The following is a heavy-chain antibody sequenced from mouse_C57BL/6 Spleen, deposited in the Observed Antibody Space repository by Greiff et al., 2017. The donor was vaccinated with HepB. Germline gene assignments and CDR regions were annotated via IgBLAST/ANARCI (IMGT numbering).Heavy chain of an antibody. Sequence: DVKLVESGGGLVKPGGSLKLSCAASGFTFSSYTMSWVRQTPEKRLEWVATISGGGGNTYYPDSVKGRFTISRDNAKNTLYLQMSSLRSEDTALYYCARLSGNYAMDYWGQGTSVTVSS. CDR2: ISGGGGNT. J-gene: IGHJ4*01. CDR1: GFTFSSYT. V-gene: IGHV5-9*01. D-gene: IGHD1-3*01. CDR3: ARLSGNYAMDY.